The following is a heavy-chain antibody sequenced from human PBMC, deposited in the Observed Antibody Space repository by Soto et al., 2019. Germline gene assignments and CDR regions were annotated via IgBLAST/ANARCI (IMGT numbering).Heavy chain of an antibody. Sequence: QVQLVQSGAEVKKPGSSVKVSCKASGGTFSSYAISWVRQAPGQGLEWMGGIIPIFGTANYAQKFQGRVTITADESTSTAHMELSSLRSEDTAVYYCARAGLVGATWYYYYGMDVWGQGTTVTVSS. D-gene: IGHD1-26*01. J-gene: IGHJ6*02. V-gene: IGHV1-69*01. CDR1: GGTFSSYA. CDR3: ARAGLVGATWYYYYGMDV. CDR2: IIPIFGTA.